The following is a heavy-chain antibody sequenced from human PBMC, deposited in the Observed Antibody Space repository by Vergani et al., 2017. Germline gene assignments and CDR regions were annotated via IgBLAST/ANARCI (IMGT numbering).Heavy chain of an antibody. CDR1: GYTLTGYY. Sequence: QVQLVQSGAEVKKPGASVKVSCKASGYTLTGYYMHWVRQAPGQGLEWMGWISAYNGNTNYAQKLQGRVTMTTDTSTSTAYMELRSLRSDDTAVYYCARGYYDILTGYFGDAFDIWGQGTMVTVSS. CDR2: ISAYNGNT. V-gene: IGHV1-18*04. CDR3: ARGYYDILTGYFGDAFDI. D-gene: IGHD3-9*01. J-gene: IGHJ3*02.